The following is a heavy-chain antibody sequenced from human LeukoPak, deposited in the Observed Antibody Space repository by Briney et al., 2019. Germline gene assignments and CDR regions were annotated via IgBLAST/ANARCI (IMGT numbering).Heavy chain of an antibody. CDR2: INPNSGGT. Sequence: ASVKVSCKASGYTFTGYYMHWVRQAPGQGLEWMGWINPNSGGTNYAQKFQGRVTMTRDTSISTAYMELSRLRSDDTAVYYCARGQQLVPMNWFDPWGQGTLVTVSS. CDR1: GYTFTGYY. CDR3: ARGQQLVPMNWFDP. V-gene: IGHV1-2*02. D-gene: IGHD6-13*01. J-gene: IGHJ5*02.